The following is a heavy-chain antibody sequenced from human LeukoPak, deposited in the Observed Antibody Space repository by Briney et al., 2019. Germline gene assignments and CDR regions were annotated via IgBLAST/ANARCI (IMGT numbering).Heavy chain of an antibody. CDR3: ARGPPTDYYDSSGFYYVFDY. Sequence: SQTLSLTCTVSGGSISSGGYYWSWIRQHPGKGLEWIGYIYYSGSTYYNPSLKSRVTISVDTSKNQFSLKLSSVTAADTAVYFCARGPPTDYYDSSGFYYVFDYWGQGTLVTVSS. CDR2: IYYSGST. J-gene: IGHJ4*02. V-gene: IGHV4-31*03. CDR1: GGSISSGGYY. D-gene: IGHD3-22*01.